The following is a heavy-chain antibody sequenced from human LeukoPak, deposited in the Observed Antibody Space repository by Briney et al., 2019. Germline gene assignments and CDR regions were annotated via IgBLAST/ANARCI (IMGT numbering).Heavy chain of an antibody. CDR3: ARVRFRAFDI. Sequence: PSETLSLTCTVSGGFISRWGYYGSWIRQHPGKVLEWNGYIYYSGRTYYHPSLKSRVTISVDTYKNQFSLKLSSVTAADTAVYYCARVRFRAFDIWGQGTMVTVSS. CDR1: GGFISRWGYY. V-gene: IGHV4-31*03. CDR2: IYYSGRT. J-gene: IGHJ3*02. D-gene: IGHD3-10*01.